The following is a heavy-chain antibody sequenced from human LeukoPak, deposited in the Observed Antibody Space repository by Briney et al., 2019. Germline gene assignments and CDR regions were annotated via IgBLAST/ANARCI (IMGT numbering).Heavy chain of an antibody. D-gene: IGHD2-2*01. Sequence: GASVKVSCKASGYTFTSYYMHWVRQAPGQGLEWMGIINPSGGSTSYAQKFQGRVTMTRDTSISTAYMELSRLRSDDTAVYYCARSPFVYCSSTSCPYGMDVWGQGTTITVSS. CDR2: INPSGGST. J-gene: IGHJ6*02. CDR3: ARSPFVYCSSTSCPYGMDV. CDR1: GYTFTSYY. V-gene: IGHV1-46*01.